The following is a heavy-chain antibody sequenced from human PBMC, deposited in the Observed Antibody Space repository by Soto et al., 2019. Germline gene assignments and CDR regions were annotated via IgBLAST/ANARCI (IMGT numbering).Heavy chain of an antibody. CDR1: GFTVSTNY. CDR2: IYSGGNT. J-gene: IGHJ4*02. CDR3: ARASGSRAFDN. V-gene: IGHV3-53*01. D-gene: IGHD1-26*01. Sequence: EVQLVESGGGLVKPGGSLRLSCAASGFTVSTNYVSWVRQAPGKGLEWVSVIYSGGNTYYADSVKGRFTISRDSSKNTVDLQMNSLRAEDTAVYFCARASGSRAFDNWGQGTLVTVSS.